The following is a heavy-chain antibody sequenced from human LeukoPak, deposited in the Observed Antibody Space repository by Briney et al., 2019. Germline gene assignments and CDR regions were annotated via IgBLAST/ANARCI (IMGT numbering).Heavy chain of an antibody. D-gene: IGHD7-27*01. V-gene: IGHV3-23*01. J-gene: IGHJ4*02. CDR2: ITTSDGNT. CDR3: AKDGGLWVSAHWGDS. CDR1: GFTFSSYT. Sequence: GGSLRLSCAASGFTFSSYTMSWVRQAPGKGLEWDSTITTSDGNTYYADSVKGRFTVSRDNSKNTLFLQMNSLRAEDTAVYYCAKDGGLWVSAHWGDSWGRGTLVTVSS.